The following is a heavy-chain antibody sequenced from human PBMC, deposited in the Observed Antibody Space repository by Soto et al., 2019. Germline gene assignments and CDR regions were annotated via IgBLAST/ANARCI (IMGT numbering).Heavy chain of an antibody. V-gene: IGHV3-33*01. CDR1: GFTFSSYG. D-gene: IGHD6-19*01. CDR3: ARDKVSSGWPTYYYYYGMDV. J-gene: IGHJ6*02. Sequence: GGSLRLSCAASGFTFSSYGMHWVRQAPGKGLEWVAVIWYDGSNKYYADSVKGRFTISRDNSKNTLYLQMNSLRAEDTAVYYSARDKVSSGWPTYYYYYGMDVWGQGTTVTVSS. CDR2: IWYDGSNK.